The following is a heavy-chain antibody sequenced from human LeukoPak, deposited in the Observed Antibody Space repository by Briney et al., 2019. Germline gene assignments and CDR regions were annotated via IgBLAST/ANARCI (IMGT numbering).Heavy chain of an antibody. Sequence: SETLSLTCTVSGGSISSGSYYWSWIRQPPGKGLEWIGEINHSGSTNYNPSLKSRVTISVDTSKNQFSLKLSSVTAADTAVYYCARASGYLGSYYFDYWGQGTLVTVSS. CDR3: ARASGYLGSYYFDY. D-gene: IGHD1-26*01. V-gene: IGHV4-39*07. J-gene: IGHJ4*02. CDR1: GGSISSGSYY. CDR2: INHSGST.